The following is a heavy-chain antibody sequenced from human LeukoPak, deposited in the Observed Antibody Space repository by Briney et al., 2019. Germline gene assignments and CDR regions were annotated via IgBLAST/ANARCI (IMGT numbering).Heavy chain of an antibody. Sequence: GGSLRLSCAASGFTFSSYSMNWVRQAPGKGLEWVSYISSSSRSIYYADSVKGRFTISRDNANNSLSLQMNSLRDEDTAVYYCVLGSPFDYWGQGTLVTVSS. J-gene: IGHJ4*02. CDR2: ISSSSRSI. CDR3: VLGSPFDY. CDR1: GFTFSSYS. D-gene: IGHD3-10*01. V-gene: IGHV3-48*02.